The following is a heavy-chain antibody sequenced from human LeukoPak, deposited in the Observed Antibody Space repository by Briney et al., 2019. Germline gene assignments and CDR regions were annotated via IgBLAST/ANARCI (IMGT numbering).Heavy chain of an antibody. CDR2: IYNSGST. Sequence: PSETLSLTCSVSGDSITGYYWGWIRQPPGKGLEWIGYIYNSGSTNYNPSLKSRVTISLDTSKNQFSLKLSSVTAADTAVYYCARGVVAAAGRTFDFWGQGTLVTVSS. CDR3: ARGVVAAAGRTFDF. D-gene: IGHD6-13*01. CDR1: GDSITGYY. V-gene: IGHV4-59*01. J-gene: IGHJ4*02.